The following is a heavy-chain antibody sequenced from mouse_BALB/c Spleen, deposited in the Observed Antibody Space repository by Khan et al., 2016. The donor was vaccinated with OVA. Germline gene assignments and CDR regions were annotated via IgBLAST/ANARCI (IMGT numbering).Heavy chain of an antibody. CDR3: ARQPYYHYYIMDY. V-gene: IGHV2-6-1*01. CDR2: IWSDGTK. Sequence: QVQLKESGPGLVAPSQTLSITSTTSGSSLTNYGVTWVRQPPGKGPRWMVWIWSDGTKPNSSVLKSRLSICKDNAKSQVLLKMNSLQTDDTAMYYCARQPYYHYYIMDYWGQGTSVTVSS. D-gene: IGHD2-10*01. CDR1: GSSLTNYG. J-gene: IGHJ4*01.